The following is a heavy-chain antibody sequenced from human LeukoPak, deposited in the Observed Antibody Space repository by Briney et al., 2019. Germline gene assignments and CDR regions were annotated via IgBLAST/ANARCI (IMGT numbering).Heavy chain of an antibody. CDR3: ARIRDGYNDAYDI. Sequence: ASVKVSCKASGYTFTNYYIHWVRQAPGQGIGWMGLINPSGGNTNYAQNFQGRGTITRDTSTSTIYMDLSSLRSEDTAIYYCARIRDGYNDAYDIWGQGTVVTVPS. CDR1: GYTFTNYY. CDR2: INPSGGNT. V-gene: IGHV1-46*01. D-gene: IGHD5-24*01. J-gene: IGHJ3*02.